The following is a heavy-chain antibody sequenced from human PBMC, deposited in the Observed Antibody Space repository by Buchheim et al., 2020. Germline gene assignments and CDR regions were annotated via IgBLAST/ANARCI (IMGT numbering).Heavy chain of an antibody. J-gene: IGHJ4*02. V-gene: IGHV3-23*01. CDR1: GFTFTSYL. Sequence: EVGLLESGGSLAQPGGSLILSCAASGFTFTSYLMMWVRQGPGKGLECVSTINGRGDNTYYADSVKCRFIISRDTSRNTIYLPMDSLRVEDTAIYYCAKVGSSAYFFESWGRGTL. CDR2: INGRGDNT. CDR3: AKVGSSAYFFES.